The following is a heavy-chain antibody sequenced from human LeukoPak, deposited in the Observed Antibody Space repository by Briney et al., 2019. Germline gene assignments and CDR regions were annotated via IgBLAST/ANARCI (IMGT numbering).Heavy chain of an antibody. Sequence: ASVKVSCKASGYTFTGNYMHWVRQAPGQGLEWMGWINPNSGGTNYAQKFQGRVTMTRDTSISTAYMVLSRLRSDDTAVYYCARHITMVRRIALGYWGQGTLVTVSS. V-gene: IGHV1-2*02. CDR2: INPNSGGT. CDR1: GYTFTGNY. J-gene: IGHJ4*02. CDR3: ARHITMVRRIALGY. D-gene: IGHD3-10*01.